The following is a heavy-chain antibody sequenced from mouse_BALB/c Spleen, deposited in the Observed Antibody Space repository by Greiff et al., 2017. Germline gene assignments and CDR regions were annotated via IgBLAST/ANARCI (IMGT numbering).Heavy chain of an antibody. V-gene: IGHV1S81*02. D-gene: IGHD2-4*01. CDR1: GYTFTSYW. Sequence: QVQLQQPGAELVKPGASVKLSCKASGYTFTSYWMHWVKQRPGQGLEWIGEINPSNGRTNYNEKFKSKATLTVDKSSSTAYMQLISLTSEDSAVYYCARGGDYDWFAYWGQGTLVTVSA. CDR2: INPSNGRT. J-gene: IGHJ3*01. CDR3: ARGGDYDWFAY.